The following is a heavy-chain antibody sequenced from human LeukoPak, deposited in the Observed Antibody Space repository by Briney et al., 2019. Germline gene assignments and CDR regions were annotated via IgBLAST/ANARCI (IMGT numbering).Heavy chain of an antibody. V-gene: IGHV3-43D*04. D-gene: IGHD2-2*01. CDR2: ISWDGGST. CDR3: AKDGCSSTSCYNPDYYYYYYMDV. CDR1: GFTFDDYV. Sequence: GGSLRLSCAASGFTFDDYVMHWVRQAPGKGLEWVSLISWDGGSTYYADSVKGRFTISRDNSKNSLYLQMNSLRAEDTALYYCAKDGCSSTSCYNPDYYYYYYMDVWGKGTTVTVSS. J-gene: IGHJ6*03.